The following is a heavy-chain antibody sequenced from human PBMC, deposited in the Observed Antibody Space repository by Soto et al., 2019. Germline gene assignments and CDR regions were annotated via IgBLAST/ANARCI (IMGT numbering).Heavy chain of an antibody. J-gene: IGHJ4*02. Sequence: GGSLRLSCAASGFTFSSYAMSWVRQAPGKGLEWVSAISGSGGSTYYADSVKGRFTISRDNSKNTLYLQMNSLRAEDTAVYYCAKDLYDYVWGSYRPRPYWGQGTLVTVSS. CDR2: ISGSGGST. D-gene: IGHD3-16*02. CDR1: GFTFSSYA. V-gene: IGHV3-23*01. CDR3: AKDLYDYVWGSYRPRPY.